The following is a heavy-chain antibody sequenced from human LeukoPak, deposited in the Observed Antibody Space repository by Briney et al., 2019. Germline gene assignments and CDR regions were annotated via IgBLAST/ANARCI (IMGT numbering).Heavy chain of an antibody. CDR2: ISYDGSNK. V-gene: IGHV3-30*18. CDR1: GFTFTGYG. D-gene: IGHD6-13*01. CDR3: AKQREGISWSPDY. Sequence: PGGSLRLSCVASGFTFTGYGIHWVRQAPGKGLEWVAVISYDGSNKYYADSVKGRFTISRDNSKNALYLQMNSLRSEDTVVYYCAKQREGISWSPDYWGQGTLVTVSS. J-gene: IGHJ4*02.